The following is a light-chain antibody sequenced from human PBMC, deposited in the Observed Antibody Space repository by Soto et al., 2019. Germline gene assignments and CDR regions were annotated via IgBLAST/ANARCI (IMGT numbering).Light chain of an antibody. V-gene: IGLV2-14*01. CDR3: SSYTSSSTLIYV. J-gene: IGLJ1*01. CDR2: EVS. Sequence: QSSLTQPSSVSGSPGQSITISCTGTISDVGGYNYVSWYQQHPGKAPKLMIYEVSNRPSGVSNRFSGSKSGNTASLTISGLQAEDEADYYCSSYTSSSTLIYVYGTGTKVTVL. CDR1: ISDVGGYNY.